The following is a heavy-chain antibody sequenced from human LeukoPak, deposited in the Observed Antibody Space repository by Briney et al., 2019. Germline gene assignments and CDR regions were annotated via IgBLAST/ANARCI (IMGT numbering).Heavy chain of an antibody. D-gene: IGHD1-26*01. Sequence: SETLSLTCAVYGGSFSGYYWSWIRQPPGKGLEWIGEINHSGSTNYNPSLKSRVTISVDTSKNQFSLKLSSVTAADTAVYYCARAGGSPGWFDPWGQGTLVTVSS. CDR1: GGSFSGYY. CDR2: INHSGST. V-gene: IGHV4-34*01. J-gene: IGHJ5*02. CDR3: ARAGGSPGWFDP.